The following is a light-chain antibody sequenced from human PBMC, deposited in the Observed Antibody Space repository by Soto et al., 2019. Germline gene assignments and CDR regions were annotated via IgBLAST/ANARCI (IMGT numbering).Light chain of an antibody. V-gene: IGKV3-20*01. J-gene: IGKJ3*01. Sequence: EIVLTQSPGTLSLSPGERATLSCRASQSVTGSYLDWYQQKPGQAPRLLIYGASTRATGIPDRFSGSGSGTDFTLTIRRLEPEDFAVYYCQQYGSSVFTFGPGTKVDIK. CDR3: QQYGSSVFT. CDR2: GAS. CDR1: QSVTGSY.